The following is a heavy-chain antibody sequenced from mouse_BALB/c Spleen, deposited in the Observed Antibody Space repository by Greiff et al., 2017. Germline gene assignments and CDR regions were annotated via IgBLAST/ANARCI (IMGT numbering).Heavy chain of an antibody. D-gene: IGHD2-10*02. V-gene: IGHV5-4*02. Sequence: EVMLVESGGGLVKPGGSLKLSCAASGFTFSDYYMYWVRQTPEKRLEWVATISDGGSYTYYPDSVKGRFTISRDNAKNNLYLQMSSLKSEDTAMYYCARDSMVTYYAMDYWGQGTSVTVSS. CDR2: ISDGGSYT. CDR1: GFTFSDYY. CDR3: ARDSMVTYYAMDY. J-gene: IGHJ4*01.